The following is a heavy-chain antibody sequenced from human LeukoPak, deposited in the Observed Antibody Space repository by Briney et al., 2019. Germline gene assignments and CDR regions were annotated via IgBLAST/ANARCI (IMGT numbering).Heavy chain of an antibody. V-gene: IGHV4-59*01. Sequence: SETLSLTCTVSGGSISSYYWSWIRQPPGKGLERIGYIYYSGSTNYNPSLKSRVTISVDTSKNQFSLKLSSVTAADTAVYYCARDSLAHFDYWGQGTLVTVSS. J-gene: IGHJ4*02. CDR1: GGSISSYY. CDR2: IYYSGST. CDR3: ARDSLAHFDY.